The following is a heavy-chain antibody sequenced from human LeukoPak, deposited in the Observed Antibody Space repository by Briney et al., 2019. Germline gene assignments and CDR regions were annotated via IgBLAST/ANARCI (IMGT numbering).Heavy chain of an antibody. Sequence: SETLSLTCTVSGGSLSSSSYYGGWIRQPPGKGLEWIGSIYYSGSTYNNPSLKSRVTISVDTSKNQFSLKLSSVPAADTAVYYCARLYCGGDCYSRGYYYMDVWGKGTTVTVSS. J-gene: IGHJ6*03. CDR1: GGSLSSSSYY. CDR3: ARLYCGGDCYSRGYYYMDV. CDR2: IYYSGST. D-gene: IGHD2-21*01. V-gene: IGHV4-39*01.